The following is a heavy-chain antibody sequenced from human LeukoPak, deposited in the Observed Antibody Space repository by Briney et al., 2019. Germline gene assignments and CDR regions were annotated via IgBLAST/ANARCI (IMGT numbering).Heavy chain of an antibody. CDR3: TRDPRHLDS. Sequence: GGSLRLSRAASGFTFSDSYMTWVRQAPGKGVEWVAYISGSGHDINYSESAKGRFTISRDSAKNSLYLQMSSLRVEDTAVYYCTRDPRHLDSWGQGTLVTVSS. CDR1: GFTFSDSY. V-gene: IGHV3-11*04. J-gene: IGHJ4*02. CDR2: ISGSGHDI. D-gene: IGHD6-6*01.